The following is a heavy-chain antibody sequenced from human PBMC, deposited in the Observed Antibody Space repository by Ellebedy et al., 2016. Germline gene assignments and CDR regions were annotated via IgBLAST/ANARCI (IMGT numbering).Heavy chain of an antibody. D-gene: IGHD3-3*01. CDR1: GFTVSSNY. J-gene: IGHJ6*02. CDR3: ARGQNYDFWSGYYLSYYYYYYGMDV. Sequence: GESLKISCAASGFTVSSNYMSWVRQAPGKGLEWVSVIYSGGSTYYADSVKGRFTISRDNSKNTLYLQMGSLRAEDMAVYYCARGQNYDFWSGYYLSYYYYYYGMDVWGQGTTVTVSS. V-gene: IGHV3-53*05. CDR2: IYSGGST.